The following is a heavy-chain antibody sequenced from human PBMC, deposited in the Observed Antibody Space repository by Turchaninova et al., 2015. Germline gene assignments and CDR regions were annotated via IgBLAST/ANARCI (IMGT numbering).Heavy chain of an antibody. D-gene: IGHD3-10*01. J-gene: IGHJ4*02. V-gene: IGHV4-39*07. CDR1: GGSISRNTYP. CDR2: IYHSGST. Sequence: QLQLQESGPGRVKPSATLSLTCTVSGGSISRNTYPLGWIRQPPGKGLEWIGTIYHSGSTYYNPSLKSRVTISVDTSKNQFSLKLRSVSAADTAVYYCASDMDEYYFDYWGQGTPVTVSS. CDR3: ASDMDEYYFDY.